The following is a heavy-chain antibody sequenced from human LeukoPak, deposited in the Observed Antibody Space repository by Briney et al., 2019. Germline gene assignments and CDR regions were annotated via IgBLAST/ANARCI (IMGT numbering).Heavy chain of an antibody. Sequence: GGSLRLSCAASGFTFSSYWMDWVRQAPGKGLEWVANIKQDGSEKYYVDSVKGRFTISRDNAKNSLYLQMNSLRVEDTAVYYCARGKEYCSGGSCYNIDYWGQGTLVTVSS. J-gene: IGHJ4*02. V-gene: IGHV3-7*02. CDR3: ARGKEYCSGGSCYNIDY. CDR1: GFTFSSYW. CDR2: IKQDGSEK. D-gene: IGHD2-15*01.